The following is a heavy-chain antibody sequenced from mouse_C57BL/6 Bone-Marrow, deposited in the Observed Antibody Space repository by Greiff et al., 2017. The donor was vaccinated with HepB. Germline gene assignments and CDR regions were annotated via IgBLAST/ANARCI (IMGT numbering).Heavy chain of an antibody. J-gene: IGHJ4*01. CDR2: ISYDGSN. CDR3: ARPYYGSPLDAMDY. CDR1: GYSITSGYY. Sequence: EVQLQQSGPGLVKPSQSLSLTCSVPGYSITSGYYWNWIRQFPGNKLAWMGYISYDGSNNYNPSLKNRISITRYTAKNQFFRKLNSVTTEDTATYYCARPYYGSPLDAMDYWGQGTSVTVSS. D-gene: IGHD1-1*01. V-gene: IGHV3-6*01.